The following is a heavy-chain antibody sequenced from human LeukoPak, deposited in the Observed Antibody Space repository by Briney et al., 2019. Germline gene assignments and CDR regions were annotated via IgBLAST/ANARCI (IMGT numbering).Heavy chain of an antibody. CDR3: VLYGLGSPH. CDR1: GFSFSIYY. J-gene: IGHJ4*02. V-gene: IGHV3-74*01. D-gene: IGHD3-10*01. CDR2: INSDRTAT. Sequence: GGSLRLSCAASGFSFSIYYMHWVRQAPGKGLVWVSRINSDRTATVYADSVRGRFTISRDNAKNTLYLQMNSLRAEDTAVYYCVLYGLGSPHWGQGTLVTVSS.